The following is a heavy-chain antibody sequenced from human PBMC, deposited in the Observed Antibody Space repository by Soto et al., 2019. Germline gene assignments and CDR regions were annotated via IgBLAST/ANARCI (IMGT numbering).Heavy chain of an antibody. J-gene: IGHJ6*02. CDR1: GDRVSSNSAA. Sequence: HTLSLTCAISGDRVSSNSAAWNWIRQSPSRGLEWLGRTYYRSKWYNDYAVSVKSRITINPDTSKNQFSLQLNSVTPEDTAVYYCAREGIAVAGSLMGHYGMDVWGQGTTVTVSS. CDR2: TYYRSKWYN. V-gene: IGHV6-1*01. CDR3: AREGIAVAGSLMGHYGMDV. D-gene: IGHD6-19*01.